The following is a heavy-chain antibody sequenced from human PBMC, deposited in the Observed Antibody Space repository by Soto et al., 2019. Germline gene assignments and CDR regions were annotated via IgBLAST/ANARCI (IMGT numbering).Heavy chain of an antibody. J-gene: IGHJ2*01. V-gene: IGHV1-69*06. D-gene: IGHD3-3*01. CDR1: GGTFSSYA. CDR3: ARVDYDFWSGYYLGGGGYFDL. CDR2: IIPIFGTA. Sequence: QVQLVQSGAEVKKPGSSVKVSCKASGGTFSSYAISWVRQAPGQGLEWMGGIIPIFGTANYAQKFQGRVTITADKSTSTAYMELSSVRSEDTAVYYCARVDYDFWSGYYLGGGGYFDLWGRGTLVTVSS.